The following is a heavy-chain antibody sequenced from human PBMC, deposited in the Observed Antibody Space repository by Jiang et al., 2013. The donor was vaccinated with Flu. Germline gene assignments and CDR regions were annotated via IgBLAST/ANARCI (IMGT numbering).Heavy chain of an antibody. J-gene: IGHJ6*02. V-gene: IGHV6-1*01. CDR1: GDSVSTNSAA. CDR2: TYYRSKWYN. CDR3: AREDILTGSSGSYYYYGMDV. Sequence: QTLSLTCAISGDSVSTNSAAWNWIRQSPSRGLEWLGRTYYRSKWYNDYAVSVKSRITINPDTSKNQFSLQLNSVTPEDTAVFYCAREDILTGSSGSYYYYGMDVWGQGTTVTVSS. D-gene: IGHD3-9*01.